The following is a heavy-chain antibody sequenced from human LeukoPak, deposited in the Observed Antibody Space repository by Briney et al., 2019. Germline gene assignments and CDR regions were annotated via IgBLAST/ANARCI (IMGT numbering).Heavy chain of an antibody. V-gene: IGHV4-59*12. CDR2: IYYSGST. CDR3: VRASRGYSYGQHLLDY. Sequence: SETLSLTCTVSGGSISSYYWSWLRQPPGKGLEWIGYIYYSGSTNYNPSLKSRVPISVDTSKNQFSLTMSSVPSADPAVSYFVRASRGYSYGQHLLDYWGQGTLVTVSS. D-gene: IGHD5-18*01. J-gene: IGHJ4*02. CDR1: GGSISSYY.